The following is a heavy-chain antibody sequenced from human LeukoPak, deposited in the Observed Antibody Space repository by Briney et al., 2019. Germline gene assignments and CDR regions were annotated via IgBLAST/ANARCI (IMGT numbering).Heavy chain of an antibody. CDR2: INHSGST. CDR1: GGSFSGYY. CDR3: ARIGIGSGWLAGYYYYGMDV. D-gene: IGHD6-19*01. V-gene: IGHV4-34*01. J-gene: IGHJ6*02. Sequence: SETLSLTCAVYGGSFSGYYWSWIRQPPGKGLEWIGEINHSGSTYYNPSLKSRVTISVDTSKNQFSLKLSSVTAADTAVYYCARIGIGSGWLAGYYYYGMDVWGQGTTVTVSS.